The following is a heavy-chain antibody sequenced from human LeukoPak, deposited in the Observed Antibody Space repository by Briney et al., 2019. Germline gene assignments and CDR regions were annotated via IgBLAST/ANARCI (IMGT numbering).Heavy chain of an antibody. D-gene: IGHD1-14*01. CDR1: GLPFSSYA. CDR3: ARLPQSGPGDY. V-gene: IGHV3-30-3*01. CDR2: ISDDGSNK. Sequence: GVSLTLSCAPSGLPFSSYAVQWVRQAPDKGLEWVAVISDDGSNKYYADSVKGRFTISRDNSKNTLYLQMNSLRAEDTAVYYCARLPQSGPGDYWGQGTLVTVSS. J-gene: IGHJ4*02.